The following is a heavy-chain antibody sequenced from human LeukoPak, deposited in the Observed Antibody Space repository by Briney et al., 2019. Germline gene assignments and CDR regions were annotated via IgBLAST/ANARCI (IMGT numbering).Heavy chain of an antibody. V-gene: IGHV3-30*02. CDR3: AKDPYSNYDHYYSYMDV. D-gene: IGHD4-11*01. CDR2: IRYDGSNE. CDR1: GFTFSSYG. Sequence: PGGSLRLSCAASGFTFSSYGMHWVRQAPGKGLLWVAHIRYDGSNEYYADSVKGRFTISRDNSKNTLYLQVNSLRAEDTAVYYCAKDPYSNYDHYYSYMDVWGKGTTVTVSS. J-gene: IGHJ6*03.